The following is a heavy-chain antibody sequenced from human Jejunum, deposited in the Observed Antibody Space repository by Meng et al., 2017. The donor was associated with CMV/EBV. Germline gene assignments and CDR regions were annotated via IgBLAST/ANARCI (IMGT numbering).Heavy chain of an antibody. J-gene: IGHJ4*02. Sequence: GPGLFNASGTPALTCTLSGGSFIAYTCSWIRQAPGKGLEWIAEIDHLRRTNFNPSLKSRVSISRDTSRDQFSLRLNSVTAADTAVYYCATADEYAIKYWGQGTLVTVSS. V-gene: IGHV4-34*01. D-gene: IGHD5-12*01. CDR1: GGSFIAYT. CDR2: IDHLRRT. CDR3: ATADEYAIKY.